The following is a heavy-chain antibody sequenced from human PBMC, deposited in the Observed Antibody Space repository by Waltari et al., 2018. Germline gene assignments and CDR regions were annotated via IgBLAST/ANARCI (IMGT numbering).Heavy chain of an antibody. CDR1: GGSISSGGYY. Sequence: QVQLQESGPGLVKPSQTLSLTCTVSGGSISSGGYYWSWIRPHPGKGLEWIGYIYYSGSTYYNPSLKSRVTISVDTSKNQFSLKLSSVTAADTAVYYCARVPWDGAAACEIDYWGQGTLVTVSS. CDR2: IYYSGST. CDR3: ARVPWDGAAACEIDY. D-gene: IGHD6-13*01. V-gene: IGHV4-31*03. J-gene: IGHJ4*02.